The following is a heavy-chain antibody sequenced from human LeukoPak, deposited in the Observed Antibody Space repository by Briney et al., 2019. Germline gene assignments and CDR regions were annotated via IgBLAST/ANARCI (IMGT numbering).Heavy chain of an antibody. J-gene: IGHJ4*02. CDR1: GGTFSSYA. CDR3: ARDSIKRGYSYADY. Sequence: SVKVSCKASGGTFSSYAISWVRQAPGQGLVWMGRIIPILGIANYAQKFQGRVTITVDKSTSTAYMELSSLRSEDTAVYYCARDSIKRGYSYADYWGQGTLVTVSS. CDR2: IIPILGIA. D-gene: IGHD5-18*01. V-gene: IGHV1-69*04.